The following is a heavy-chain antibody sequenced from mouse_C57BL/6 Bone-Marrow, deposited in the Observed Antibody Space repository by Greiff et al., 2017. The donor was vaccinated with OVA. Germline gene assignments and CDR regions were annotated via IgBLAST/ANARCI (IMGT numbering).Heavy chain of an antibody. CDR1: GYTFTDYY. Sequence: EVKLMESGPVLVKPGASVKMSCKASGYTFTDYYMNWVKQSHGKSLEWIGVINPYNGGTSYNQKFKGKATLTVDKSSSTAYMELNSLTSEDSAVYYCARELSMDYWGQGTSVTVSS. V-gene: IGHV1-19*01. CDR2: INPYNGGT. CDR3: ARELSMDY. D-gene: IGHD4-1*01. J-gene: IGHJ4*01.